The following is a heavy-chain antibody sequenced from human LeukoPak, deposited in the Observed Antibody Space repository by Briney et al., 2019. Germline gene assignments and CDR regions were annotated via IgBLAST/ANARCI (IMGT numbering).Heavy chain of an antibody. J-gene: IGHJ6*02. CDR2: ISAYNGNT. D-gene: IGHD3-22*01. V-gene: IGHV1-18*01. CDR1: GYTFTSYG. CDR3: AGDDSSGYFRSRHYYGMDV. Sequence: ASVKVSCKASGYTFTSYGISWVRQAPGQGLEWMGWISAYNGNTNYAQKLQGRVTMTTDTSTSTAYMELRSLRSDDTAVYYCAGDDSSGYFRSRHYYGMDVWGQGTTVTVSS.